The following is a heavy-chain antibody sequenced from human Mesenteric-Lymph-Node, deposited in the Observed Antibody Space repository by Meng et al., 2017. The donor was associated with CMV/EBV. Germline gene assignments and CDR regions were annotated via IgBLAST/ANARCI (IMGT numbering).Heavy chain of an antibody. Sequence: GESLKISCAASGFTFNSYAKSWVRQAPGKGLEWVSTISGSGGNTYYADSVKGRFTISRDNSKNTLYLQMNSLRADDTAVYHCANLDVWSGYYFYYGMDVWGQGTTVTVSS. CDR1: GFTFNSYA. D-gene: IGHD3-3*01. V-gene: IGHV3-23*01. CDR3: ANLDVWSGYYFYYGMDV. J-gene: IGHJ6*02. CDR2: ISGSGGNT.